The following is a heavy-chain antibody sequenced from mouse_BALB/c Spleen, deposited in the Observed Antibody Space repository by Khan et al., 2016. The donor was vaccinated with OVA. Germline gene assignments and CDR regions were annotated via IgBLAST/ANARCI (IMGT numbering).Heavy chain of an antibody. D-gene: IGHD4-1*01. CDR2: ISSGGDYT. V-gene: IGHV5-6*01. Sequence: EVMLVESGGDLVKPGGSLKLSCAASGFTFSSYSMSWVRQTPDKRLEWVATISSGGDYTYYLDIVKGRFTISRDNARNTLYLQVSSLKSEDTAMYYCASHLTGSFAYWGQGTLVTVSA. J-gene: IGHJ3*01. CDR3: ASHLTGSFAY. CDR1: GFTFSSYS.